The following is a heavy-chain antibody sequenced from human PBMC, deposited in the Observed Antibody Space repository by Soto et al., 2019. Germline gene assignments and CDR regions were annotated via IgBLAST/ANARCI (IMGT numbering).Heavy chain of an antibody. CDR1: GFTFSSYG. V-gene: IGHV3-30*18. Sequence: SGGSLRLSCAASGFTFSSYGMHWVRQAPGKGLEWVAVISYDGSNKYYADSVKGRFTISRDNSKNTLYLQMNSLRAEDTAVYYCAKGRSSGGNNWFDPWGQGTLVTVSS. J-gene: IGHJ5*02. CDR2: ISYDGSNK. CDR3: AKGRSSGGNNWFDP. D-gene: IGHD6-19*01.